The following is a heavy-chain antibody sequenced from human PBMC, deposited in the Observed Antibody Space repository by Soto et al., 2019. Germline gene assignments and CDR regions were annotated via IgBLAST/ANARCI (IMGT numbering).Heavy chain of an antibody. D-gene: IGHD1-1*01. CDR1: GFTFSSYG. CDR2: ISYDGSNK. J-gene: IGHJ6*02. V-gene: IGHV3-30*18. CDR3: AKDRAWNRRPRYYGMDV. Sequence: QVQLVESGGGVVQPGRSLRLSCAASGFTFSSYGMHWVRQAPGKGLEWVAVISYDGSNKYYADSVKGRFTISRDNSKNTLYLQMNSLRAEDTAVYYCAKDRAWNRRPRYYGMDVWGQGTTVTVSS.